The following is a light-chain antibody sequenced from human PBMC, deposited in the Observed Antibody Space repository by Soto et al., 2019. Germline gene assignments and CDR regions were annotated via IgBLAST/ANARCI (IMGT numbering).Light chain of an antibody. CDR2: EVN. Sequence: QSALTQPPSASGSPGQSVAISCTGTSSDVGGYNYVSWYQQHPGKAPKLMIYEVNKRPSGVPDRFSGSKSGNTASLTVSGLQAEDEADYYCGSWDSSLGAYVFGTGTKLTVL. J-gene: IGLJ1*01. CDR1: SSDVGGYNY. CDR3: GSWDSSLGAYV. V-gene: IGLV2-8*01.